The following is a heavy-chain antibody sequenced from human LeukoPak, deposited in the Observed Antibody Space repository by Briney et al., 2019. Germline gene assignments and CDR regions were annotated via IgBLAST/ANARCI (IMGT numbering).Heavy chain of an antibody. V-gene: IGHV4-38-2*01. J-gene: IGHJ5*02. CDR2: IYYSGIT. CDR3: ARLDPAAAGNRWFDP. Sequence: GSLRLSCAASGFTFSDYYMSWIRQPPGKGLEWMGSIYYSGITYYNPSLKSRVTISVDTSKNQFSLKLSSVTAADTAVYYCARLDPAAAGNRWFDPWGQGTLVTVSS. CDR1: GFTFSDYY. D-gene: IGHD6-13*01.